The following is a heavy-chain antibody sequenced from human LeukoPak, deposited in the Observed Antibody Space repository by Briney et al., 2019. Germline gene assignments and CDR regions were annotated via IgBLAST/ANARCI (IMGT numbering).Heavy chain of an antibody. CDR1: EFTFDNYA. CDR2: ISGSGYYS. J-gene: IGHJ4*02. V-gene: IGHV3-23*01. Sequence: GGSLRLSCAASEFTFDNYAMSWVRQAPGKGLEWVSVISGSGYYSYYADSVKGRFTVSRDNSKTTLYLQMNSLRADDTAVYYCAKGGPTGSNYFDFWGQGTLVTASS. CDR3: AKGGPTGSNYFDF. D-gene: IGHD1-26*01.